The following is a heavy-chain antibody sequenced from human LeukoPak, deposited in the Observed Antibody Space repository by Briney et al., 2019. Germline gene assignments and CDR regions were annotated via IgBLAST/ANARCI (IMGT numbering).Heavy chain of an antibody. Sequence: PGGSLRLSCAASGFTVSSNYMSWVRQAPGKGLEWVSVIYSGGSTYYADSVKGRFTISRDNSKNTLYLQMNSLRAEDTAVYYCARDGYYGGNSNDYWGQGTLVTVSS. V-gene: IGHV3-66*01. CDR1: GFTVSSNY. J-gene: IGHJ4*02. D-gene: IGHD4-23*01. CDR2: IYSGGST. CDR3: ARDGYYGGNSNDY.